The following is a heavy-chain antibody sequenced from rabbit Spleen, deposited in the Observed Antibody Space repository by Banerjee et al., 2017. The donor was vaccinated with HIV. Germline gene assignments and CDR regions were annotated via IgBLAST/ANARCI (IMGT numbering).Heavy chain of an antibody. CDR3: ARDIYGDNNYAFGFKL. V-gene: IGHV1S40*01. J-gene: IGHJ4*01. CDR1: GFSFSSIYW. D-gene: IGHD2-1*01. Sequence: QSLEESGGDLVKPGASLTLTCTASGFSFSSIYWICWVRQAPGKGLGWIACIDAGSSGSTYYASWAKGRFTISKTSSTTVTLQMTSLTAADTATYFCARDIYGDNNYAFGFKLWGPGTLVTVS. CDR2: IDAGSSGST.